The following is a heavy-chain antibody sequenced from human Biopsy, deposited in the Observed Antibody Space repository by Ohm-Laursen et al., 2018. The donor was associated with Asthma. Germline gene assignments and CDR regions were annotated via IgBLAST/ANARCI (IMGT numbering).Heavy chain of an antibody. Sequence: GTLSLTCSLSSGSGGYMRSGNYYWGWIRQPPGKGLEWIGSIYYSGTTYYNQSLESRFTVSAHTSKNLFSLKLTSVTAADTAVYYCVRGSSSWHHGPFHYYYGLDVWGQGTTATVSS. CDR1: SGSGGYMRSGNYY. CDR3: VRGSSSWHHGPFHYYYGLDV. CDR2: IYYSGTT. J-gene: IGHJ6*02. D-gene: IGHD6-13*01. V-gene: IGHV4-39*01.